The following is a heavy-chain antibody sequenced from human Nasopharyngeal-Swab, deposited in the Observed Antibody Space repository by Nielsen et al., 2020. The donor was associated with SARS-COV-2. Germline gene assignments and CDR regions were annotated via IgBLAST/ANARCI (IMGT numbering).Heavy chain of an antibody. CDR2: ICSSSSYI. D-gene: IGHD3-3*01. CDR1: GFSFSSYG. CDR3: ARDRYDFCSGYYTPYYYYYGMDV. Sequence: GESLKISCAASGFSFSSYGMNWVRQAPGKGLEWVSSICSSSSYIYYADSVKGRFTFSRDNAKNSLYLQMNSQRAEDPAVYYCARDRYDFCSGYYTPYYYYYGMDVWGQGTTVTVSS. V-gene: IGHV3-21*01. J-gene: IGHJ6*02.